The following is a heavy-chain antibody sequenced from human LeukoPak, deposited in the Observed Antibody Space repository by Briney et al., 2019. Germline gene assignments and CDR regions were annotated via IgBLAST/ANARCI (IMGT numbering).Heavy chain of an antibody. CDR1: GGSFSGYY. CDR2: INHSGST. V-gene: IGHV4-34*01. D-gene: IGHD6-13*01. CDR3: ARLWYSSSWARDY. J-gene: IGHJ4*02. Sequence: PSETLSLTCAVYGGSFSGYYWSWIRQPPGKGLEWIGEINHSGSTNYNPSLKSRVTISVDTSKNQFSLKLSSVTAADTAVYYCARLWYSSSWARDYWGQGNLVTVSS.